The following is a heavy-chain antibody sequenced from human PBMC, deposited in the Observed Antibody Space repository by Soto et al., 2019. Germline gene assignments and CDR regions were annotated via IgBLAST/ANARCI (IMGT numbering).Heavy chain of an antibody. CDR2: ISPNSGDT. CDR3: ARKMPGFAFDI. Sequence: ASVKVSCKASGYTFTDYYMHWVRQAPGQGLEWMGSISPNSGDTNYAQKFQGRVTVTRDTSTSTAYMELSRLRSDDTAVYYCARKMPGFAFDIWDKGTMGTVSS. V-gene: IGHV1-2*02. CDR1: GYTFTDYY. J-gene: IGHJ3*02. D-gene: IGHD2-2*01.